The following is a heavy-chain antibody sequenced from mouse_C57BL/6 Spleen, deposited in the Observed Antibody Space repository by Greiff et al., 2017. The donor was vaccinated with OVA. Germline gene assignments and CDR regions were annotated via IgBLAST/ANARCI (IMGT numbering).Heavy chain of an antibody. CDR2: IRNKANGYTT. CDR1: GFTFTDYY. V-gene: IGHV7-3*01. J-gene: IGHJ2*01. D-gene: IGHD2-3*01. Sequence: EVKLVESGGGLVQPGGSLSLSCAASGFTFTDYYMSWVRQPPGKALEWLGFIRNKANGYTTEYSASVKGRFTISRDNSQIILYLQMNALRAEDSATYYCARLGDGFDYWGQGTTLTVSS. CDR3: ARLGDGFDY.